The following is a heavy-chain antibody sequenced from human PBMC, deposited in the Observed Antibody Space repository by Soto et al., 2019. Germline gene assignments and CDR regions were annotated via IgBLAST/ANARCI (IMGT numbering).Heavy chain of an antibody. CDR2: INPNSGGT. V-gene: IGHV1-2*04. CDR3: ARDPIGYYGSGSYYDY. CDR1: GYTFTGYY. Sequence: GASVKVSCKASGYTFTGYYMHWGRQAPGQGLEWMGWINPNSGGTNYAQKFQGWVTMTRDTSISTAYMELSRLRSDDTAVYYCARDPIGYYGSGSYYDYWGQGTLVTVS. D-gene: IGHD3-10*01. J-gene: IGHJ4*02.